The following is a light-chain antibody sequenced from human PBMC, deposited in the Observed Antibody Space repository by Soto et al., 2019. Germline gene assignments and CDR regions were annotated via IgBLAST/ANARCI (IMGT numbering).Light chain of an antibody. CDR3: QQYTYWWT. J-gene: IGKJ1*01. Sequence: EIVMTQSPATLSVSPGERATLSCRASQSVSNNLAWYQKKPGQAPRLLIYGASTRATGIPARFSGSGSGSEFTLTISSLQSEDFAVYYCQQYTYWWTFGQGTRVEIK. CDR1: QSVSNN. V-gene: IGKV3-15*01. CDR2: GAS.